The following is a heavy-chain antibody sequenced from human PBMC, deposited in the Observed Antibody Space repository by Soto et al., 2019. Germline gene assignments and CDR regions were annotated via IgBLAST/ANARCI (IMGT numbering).Heavy chain of an antibody. CDR2: IYYSGST. D-gene: IGHD3-3*01. Sequence: QVQLQESGPGLVKPSQTLSLTCTVSGGSISSGVYYWSWIRQHPGEGLEWIGYIYYSGSTYYNPSLKSRVTISVDTSKNQFSLKLSSVTAADTAVYYCARWWSGSRQGFDPWGQGTLVTVSS. CDR1: GGSISSGVYY. J-gene: IGHJ5*02. V-gene: IGHV4-31*03. CDR3: ARWWSGSRQGFDP.